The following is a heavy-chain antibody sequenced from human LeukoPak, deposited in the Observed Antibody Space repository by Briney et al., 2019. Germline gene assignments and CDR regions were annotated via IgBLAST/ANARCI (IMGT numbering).Heavy chain of an antibody. CDR1: GGTFSSYA. CDR2: IIPIFGTA. V-gene: IGHV1-69*06. J-gene: IGHJ4*02. D-gene: IGHD6-19*01. Sequence: ASVKVSCKASGGTFSSYAISWVRQAPGQGLEWMGGIIPIFGTANYAQKFQGRVTITADKSTSTAYMELSSLGSEDTAVYYCARDLTGYSSGWYYFDYWGQGTLVTVSS. CDR3: ARDLTGYSSGWYYFDY.